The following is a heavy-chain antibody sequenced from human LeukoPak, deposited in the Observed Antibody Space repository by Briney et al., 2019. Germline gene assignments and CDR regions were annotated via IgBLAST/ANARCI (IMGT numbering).Heavy chain of an antibody. V-gene: IGHV4-39*07. CDR2: IYTSGST. CDR1: GGSISSSSDY. D-gene: IGHD4-23*01. Sequence: SETLSLTCTVSGGSISSSSDYWGWIRQVPGKGLEWIGRIYTSGSTNYNPSLKSRVTMSVDTSKNQFSLKLSSVTAADTAVYYCARENYATVEGIDYWGQGTLVTVSS. J-gene: IGHJ4*02. CDR3: ARENYATVEGIDY.